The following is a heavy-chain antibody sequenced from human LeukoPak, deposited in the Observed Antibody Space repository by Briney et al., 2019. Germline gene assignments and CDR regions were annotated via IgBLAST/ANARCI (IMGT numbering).Heavy chain of an antibody. Sequence: GESLKTSSKGSGYSFTSHWNGGVRQTPGEGVEWMGIIYPGDSETRYSPSFQGQVTISADKSISTAYLKWSSLKASDTAMYYCARGRPEYQYFDYWGQGTLVTVSS. V-gene: IGHV5-51*01. CDR1: GYSFTSHW. D-gene: IGHD2-2*01. J-gene: IGHJ4*02. CDR2: IYPGDSET. CDR3: ARGRPEYQYFDY.